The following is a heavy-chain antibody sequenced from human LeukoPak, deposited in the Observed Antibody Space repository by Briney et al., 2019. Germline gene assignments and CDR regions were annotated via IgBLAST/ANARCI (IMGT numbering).Heavy chain of an antibody. V-gene: IGHV4-34*01. CDR1: GGSFSGYY. D-gene: IGHD4-23*01. J-gene: IGHJ2*01. Sequence: SETLSLTCAVYGGSFSGYYWSWIRQPPGKGLEWIGEINHSGSTNYNPSLKSRVTISVDTSKNQFSLKLSSVTAADTAVYYCARGYGDDGGDWYFDLWGRGTLVTVSS. CDR2: INHSGST. CDR3: ARGYGDDGGDWYFDL.